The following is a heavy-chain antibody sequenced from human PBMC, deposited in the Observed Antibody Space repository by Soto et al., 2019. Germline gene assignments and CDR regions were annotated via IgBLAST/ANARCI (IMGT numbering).Heavy chain of an antibody. Sequence: QVQLVQSGGGVVQPGRSLRLSCAASGFTFSNYAMNWVRQAPGKGPEWVAVISYDGSNKYYADSVKGRFTISRDNSKNTVYLQMNSLRAEDTAVYYCAVDYCGKSGVDYWGQGSLVTVSS. CDR2: ISYDGSNK. D-gene: IGHD4-17*01. V-gene: IGHV3-30-3*01. CDR3: AVDYCGKSGVDY. CDR1: GFTFSNYA. J-gene: IGHJ4*02.